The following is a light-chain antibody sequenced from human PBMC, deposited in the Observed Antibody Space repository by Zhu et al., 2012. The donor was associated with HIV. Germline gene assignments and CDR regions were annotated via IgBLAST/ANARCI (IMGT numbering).Light chain of an antibody. Sequence: DIVLTQSPGTLSLSPGERATLSCRASQSVFSTYLAWYQQKPGQAPRLLIYGAFRRATDIPDRFSGSGSGTDFTLTISRLEPEDFAVYYCQQYGTHVHFGQGTKLEI. J-gene: IGKJ2*01. CDR1: QSVFSTY. CDR2: GAF. V-gene: IGKV3-20*01. CDR3: QQYGTHVH.